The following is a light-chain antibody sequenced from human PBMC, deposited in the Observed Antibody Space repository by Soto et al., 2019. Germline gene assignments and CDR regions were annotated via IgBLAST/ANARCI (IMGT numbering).Light chain of an antibody. CDR3: QQRSNWPLT. V-gene: IGKV3-11*01. CDR1: QSVSGY. Sequence: EIVLTQSPATLSLSPGERATLSCRASQSVSGYLAWYQQKPGQAPWLLIYDTSNRATGIPARFSGSGSGTDFTLTLSGIEPEDFAVYYCQQRSNWPLTFGGGTKVEIK. CDR2: DTS. J-gene: IGKJ4*01.